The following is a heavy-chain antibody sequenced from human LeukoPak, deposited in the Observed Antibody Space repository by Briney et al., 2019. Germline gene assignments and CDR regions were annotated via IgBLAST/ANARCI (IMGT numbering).Heavy chain of an antibody. V-gene: IGHV3-33*08. J-gene: IGHJ3*02. CDR1: GFTFSSYG. Sequence: PGRSLRLSCAASGFTFSSYGMHWVRQAPGKGLEWVAFIRYDGSNKYYADSVKGRFTISRDKSKNTLYLQMNSLRAEDTAVYYCARENTMPRGVPRGLDIWGQGTLVTVSS. CDR3: ARENTMPRGVPRGLDI. D-gene: IGHD3-10*01. CDR2: IRYDGSNK.